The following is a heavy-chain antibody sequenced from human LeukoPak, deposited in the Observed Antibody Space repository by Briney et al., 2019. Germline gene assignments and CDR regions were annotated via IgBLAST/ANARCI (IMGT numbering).Heavy chain of an antibody. CDR1: GYTFTIYG. CDR2: ISGFNGAT. J-gene: IGHJ5*02. D-gene: IGHD6-13*01. Sequence: ASVKVSCKASGYTFTIYGISWVRQAPGQGLEWMGWISGFNGATNYAQKFQGRVTMTIDTSTNTTYMDLRTVTCDDTAIYYCARALPGAATAHNWFDPWGQGTLVTVS. CDR3: ARALPGAATAHNWFDP. V-gene: IGHV1-18*01.